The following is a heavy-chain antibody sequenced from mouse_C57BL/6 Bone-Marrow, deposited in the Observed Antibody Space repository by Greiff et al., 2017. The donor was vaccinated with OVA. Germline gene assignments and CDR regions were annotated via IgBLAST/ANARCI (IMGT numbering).Heavy chain of an antibody. Sequence: EVQGVESGGGLVKPGGSLKLSCAASGFTFSDYGMHWVRQAPEKGLEWVAYISSGSSTIYYADTVKGRFTISRDNAKNTLFLQMTSLRSEDTAMYYCASQGVYGNYLFAYWGQGTLVTVSA. D-gene: IGHD2-1*01. CDR1: GFTFSDYG. CDR2: ISSGSSTI. J-gene: IGHJ3*01. CDR3: ASQGVYGNYLFAY. V-gene: IGHV5-17*01.